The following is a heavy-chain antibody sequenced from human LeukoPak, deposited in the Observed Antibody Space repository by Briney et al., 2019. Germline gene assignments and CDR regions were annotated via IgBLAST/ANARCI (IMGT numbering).Heavy chain of an antibody. CDR1: GASVSSGTYF. V-gene: IGHV4-61*01. J-gene: IGHJ4*02. CDR3: ARDRHAYSGTDY. CDR2: ISNSGST. D-gene: IGHD1-26*01. Sequence: SETLSLTCTGSGASVSSGTYFWSWIRQPPGKGLEWIGYISNSGSTNYNPSLKSRVPISADTSKNQFSLKLSSVTAADTAVYYCARDRHAYSGTDYWGQGTLVTVSS.